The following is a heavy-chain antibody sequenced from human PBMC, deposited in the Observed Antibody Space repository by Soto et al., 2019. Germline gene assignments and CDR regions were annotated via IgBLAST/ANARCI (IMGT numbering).Heavy chain of an antibody. D-gene: IGHD5-18*01. Sequence: SGPTLVNPTQTLTLTCTFSGFSLSTSGVGVGWIRQPPGKALEWLGIIYWDDDKRYSPSLKSRVTITKDTFKNQLVLTMTNMDPVDAATYYCAHLPWKQLWPRAPVVYWGQGTPVTVSS. V-gene: IGHV2-5*02. CDR1: GFSLSTSGVG. J-gene: IGHJ4*02. CDR2: IYWDDDK. CDR3: AHLPWKQLWPRAPVVY.